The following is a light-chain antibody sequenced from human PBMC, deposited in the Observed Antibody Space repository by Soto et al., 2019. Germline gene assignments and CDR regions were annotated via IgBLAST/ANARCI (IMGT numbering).Light chain of an antibody. CDR2: GAS. J-gene: IGKJ5*01. Sequence: ETVLTQSPCPLSGSLGERATLSCRASQSVSIHLAWYQQKPGQAPRLLIYGASTRATGIPARFSGSGSGTEFTLTISSLQSEDFAVYYCQQYNNWPLTFGQGTRLEIK. CDR3: QQYNNWPLT. V-gene: IGKV3-15*01. CDR1: QSVSIH.